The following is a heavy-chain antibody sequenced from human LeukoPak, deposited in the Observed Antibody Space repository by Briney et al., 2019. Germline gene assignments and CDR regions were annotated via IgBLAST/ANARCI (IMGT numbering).Heavy chain of an antibody. D-gene: IGHD2-15*01. Sequence: SETLSLTCTVSGGPISSYYWSWIRQPPGKGLEWIGYIYYSGSTNYNPSLKSRVTISVDTSKNQFSLKLSSVTAADTAVYYCARGGAVVDAYYYYGMDVWGQGTTVTVSS. CDR1: GGPISSYY. CDR2: IYYSGST. J-gene: IGHJ6*02. V-gene: IGHV4-59*01. CDR3: ARGGAVVDAYYYYGMDV.